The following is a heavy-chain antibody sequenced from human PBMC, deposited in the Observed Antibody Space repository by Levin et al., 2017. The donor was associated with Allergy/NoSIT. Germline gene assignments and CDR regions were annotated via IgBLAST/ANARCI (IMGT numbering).Heavy chain of an antibody. J-gene: IGHJ4*02. Sequence: SETLSLTCAVSGASITSHTWWTWVRQPPGKGLEWVGEIYHAGTTNYNPSLKSRVTISVDKSKNHLSLQLSSVTAAATAVDFLASRVGTPMNPPDWGQGTLVTVSS. CDR1: GASITSHTW. CDR3: ASRVGTPMNPPD. CDR2: IYHAGTT. D-gene: IGHD1/OR15-1a*01. V-gene: IGHV4-4*02.